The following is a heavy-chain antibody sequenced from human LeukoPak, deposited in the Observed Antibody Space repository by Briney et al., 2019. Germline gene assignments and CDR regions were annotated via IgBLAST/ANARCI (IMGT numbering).Heavy chain of an antibody. CDR1: GFTFSTYA. J-gene: IGHJ4*02. CDR2: ISDSGANT. Sequence: GGSLRLSCAASGFTFSTYAMSWVRQAPGKGLEWVSTISDSGANTYYADSVRGRFTISRDNSKNTLYLQMNSLRAEDTAVYYCAKDLRCSSTSCSGTDFDYWGQGTLVTVSS. D-gene: IGHD2-2*01. CDR3: AKDLRCSSTSCSGTDFDY. V-gene: IGHV3-23*01.